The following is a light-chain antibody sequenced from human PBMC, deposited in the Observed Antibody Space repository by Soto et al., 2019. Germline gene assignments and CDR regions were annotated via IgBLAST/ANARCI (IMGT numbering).Light chain of an antibody. CDR2: DAS. J-gene: IGKJ5*01. V-gene: IGKV3-11*01. CDR3: QHRRNWPT. CDR1: QSVSSY. Sequence: EIVMTQSPGTLSVSLGERATLSCRASQSVSSYLAWYQQKPGQAPRLLIYDASKRATGIPARFSGSGSGTDFTLTISSLEPEDFAVYYCQHRRNWPTFGQGTRLEIK.